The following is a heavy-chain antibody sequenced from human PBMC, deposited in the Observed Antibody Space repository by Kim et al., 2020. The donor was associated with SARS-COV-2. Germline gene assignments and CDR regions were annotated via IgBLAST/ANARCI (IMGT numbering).Heavy chain of an antibody. Sequence: SETLSLTCTVSGGSISSSSYYWGWIRQPPGKGLEWIGSIYYSGSTYYNPSLKSRVTISVDTSKNQFSLKLSSVTAADTAVYYCARLYGMDVWGQGTTVTVSS. CDR1: GGSISSSSYY. CDR2: IYYSGST. J-gene: IGHJ6*02. V-gene: IGHV4-39*01. CDR3: ARLYGMDV.